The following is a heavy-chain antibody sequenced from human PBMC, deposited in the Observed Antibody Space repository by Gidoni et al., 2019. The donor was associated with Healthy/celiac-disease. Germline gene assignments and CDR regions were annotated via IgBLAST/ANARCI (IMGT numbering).Heavy chain of an antibody. D-gene: IGHD3-22*01. CDR1: GFTFGDYA. CDR3: TRAELNYYDSSGYSNPFDY. J-gene: IGHJ4*02. V-gene: IGHV3-49*04. Sequence: EVQLVESGGGLVQPGRSLRRSCTASGFTFGDYAMSWVRQAPGKGLEWVGFIRSKAYGGTTEYAASVKGRFTISRDDSKSIAYLQMNSLKTEDTAVYYCTRAELNYYDSSGYSNPFDYWGQGTLVTVSS. CDR2: IRSKAYGGTT.